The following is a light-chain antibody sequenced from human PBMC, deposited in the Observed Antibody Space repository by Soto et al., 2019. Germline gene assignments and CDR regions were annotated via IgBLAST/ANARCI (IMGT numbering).Light chain of an antibody. J-gene: IGKJ1*01. V-gene: IGKV3-15*01. CDR1: QSVSSN. CDR2: GAT. Sequence: EIVMTQSPATLSVSPGERATLSCRASQSVSSNLAWYQQKPGQAPRLLIHGATTRATGIPARFSGSGSGTEFTLTISSLQSEDFALYYCQEYNTWPWTFGQGTKVDIK. CDR3: QEYNTWPWT.